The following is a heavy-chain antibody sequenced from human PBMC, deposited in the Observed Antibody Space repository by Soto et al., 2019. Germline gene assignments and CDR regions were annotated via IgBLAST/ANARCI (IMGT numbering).Heavy chain of an antibody. CDR2: IYYSGST. J-gene: IGHJ4*02. V-gene: IGHV4-59*08. Sequence: RKPPGKGLEWIGYIYYSGSTSYNPSPKSRVTISQDTSKNQFSLRLRSVTAADTAVYYCARLDTALDYWGQRTLVSVPS. D-gene: IGHD5-18*01. CDR3: ARLDTALDY.